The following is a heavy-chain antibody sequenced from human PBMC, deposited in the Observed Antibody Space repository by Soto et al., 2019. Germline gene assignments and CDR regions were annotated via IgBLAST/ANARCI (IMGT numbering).Heavy chain of an antibody. CDR1: GGSISSYY. D-gene: IGHD2-21*02. V-gene: IGHV4-59*01. Sequence: QVRLQESGPGRVKPSETLSLTCTVSGGSISSYYWSWIRQPPGKGLEGIGYMYNTGSTIYNPSLKSRVTISVDTSKNQFSLKLNSVTAADTAVYYCARDLWGYCGADCYPLDVWGQGTTVTVSS. CDR2: MYNTGST. CDR3: ARDLWGYCGADCYPLDV. J-gene: IGHJ6*02.